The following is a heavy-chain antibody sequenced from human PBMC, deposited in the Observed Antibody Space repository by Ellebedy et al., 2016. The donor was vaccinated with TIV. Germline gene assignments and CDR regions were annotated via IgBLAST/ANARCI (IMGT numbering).Heavy chain of an antibody. J-gene: IGHJ4*02. CDR1: GFTFSSYA. CDR3: ARGGERHFDC. D-gene: IGHD4-17*01. CDR2: ISDSGART. V-gene: IGHV3-23*01. Sequence: GESLKISCAASGFTFSSYAMSWVRQAPGKGLEWVSAISDSGARTYYADSVKGRFTISRDNAKNTLYLQMDSLRAEDTATYYCARGGERHFDCWGQGTLVTVSS.